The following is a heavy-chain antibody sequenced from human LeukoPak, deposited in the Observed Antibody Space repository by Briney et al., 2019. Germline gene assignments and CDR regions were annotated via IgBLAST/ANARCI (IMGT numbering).Heavy chain of an antibody. CDR1: GFTFSSYW. V-gene: IGHV3-7*01. Sequence: GGSLRLSCAASGFTFSSYWMSWVRQTPGKGLEWVANIKPDGSEKYYVDSVKGRFTISRDNAKNSLYLQMNSLRAEDTAVYYCARDSMVRGVIILFDYWGQGTLVTVSS. D-gene: IGHD3-10*01. J-gene: IGHJ4*02. CDR3: ARDSMVRGVIILFDY. CDR2: IKPDGSEK.